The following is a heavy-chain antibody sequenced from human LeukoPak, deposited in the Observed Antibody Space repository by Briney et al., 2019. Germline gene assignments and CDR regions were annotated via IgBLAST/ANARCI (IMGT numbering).Heavy chain of an antibody. CDR1: GFTFSTYS. CDR2: ISTTSGTI. V-gene: IGHV3-48*01. J-gene: IGHJ4*02. CDR3: ARSTGRDY. D-gene: IGHD2-15*01. Sequence: GGSLRLSCAGSGFTFSTYSMSWVRQAPGKGLEWISYISTTSGTIYYADSVRGRFTISRDNAKNSLYLQMNSLRAEDTAVYYCARSTGRDYWGQGTLVTVSS.